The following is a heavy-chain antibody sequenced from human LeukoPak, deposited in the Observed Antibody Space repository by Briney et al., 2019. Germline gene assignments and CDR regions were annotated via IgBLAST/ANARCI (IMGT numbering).Heavy chain of an antibody. D-gene: IGHD6-13*01. V-gene: IGHV4-39*07. CDR2: IYYSGST. CDR1: GGSISSSSYY. Sequence: SGTLSLTCTVSGGSISSSSYYWGWIRQPPGKGLEWIGSIYYSGSTYYNPSLKSRVTISVDTSKNQFSLKLSSVTAADTAVYYCARKGGIAAIPLNNWFDPWGQGTLVTVSS. CDR3: ARKGGIAAIPLNNWFDP. J-gene: IGHJ5*02.